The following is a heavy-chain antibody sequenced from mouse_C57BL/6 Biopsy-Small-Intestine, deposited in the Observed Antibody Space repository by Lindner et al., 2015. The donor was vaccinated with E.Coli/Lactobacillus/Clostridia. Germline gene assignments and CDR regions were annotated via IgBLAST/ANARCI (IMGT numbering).Heavy chain of an antibody. Sequence: SVKVSCKASMASGGNFRNYAFSWVRQAPGQGLEWMGGIIPLFDRTNYAKEFQGRVTMTTYTSTSTAYMELRGLRSDDTAVYYCARVPPARYCNDSVCYTDYLDYWGQGTLVTVSS. CDR3: ARVPPARYCNDSVCYTDYLDY. CDR1: MASGGNFRNYA. D-gene: IGHD5-5*01. V-gene: IGHV1-63*02. J-gene: IGHJ4*01. CDR2: IIPLFDRT.